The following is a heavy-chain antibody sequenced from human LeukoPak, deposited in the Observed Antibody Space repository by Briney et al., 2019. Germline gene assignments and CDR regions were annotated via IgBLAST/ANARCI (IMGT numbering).Heavy chain of an antibody. D-gene: IGHD4-17*01. CDR1: GYTFTGYY. CDR3: ARGTTVIRNALDI. CDR2: INPNSGGT. V-gene: IGHV1-2*02. J-gene: IGHJ3*02. Sequence: ASVKVSCKASGYTFTGYYMHWVRQAPGQGLEWMGWINPNSGGTNYAQKFQGRVTMTRDTSISTAYMELSRLRSDDTAVYYCARGTTVIRNALDIWGQGTMVTVSS.